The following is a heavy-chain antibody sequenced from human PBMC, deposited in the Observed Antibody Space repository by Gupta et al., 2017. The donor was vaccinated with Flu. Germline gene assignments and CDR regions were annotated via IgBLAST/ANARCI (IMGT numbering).Heavy chain of an antibody. CDR2: INPNSGGT. CDR3: ARLDIVVVVAGYNWFDP. J-gene: IGHJ5*02. CDR1: GYTFTGSY. Sequence: QVQLVQSGAEVKKPGASVKVSCKASGYTFTGSYMHWVRQAPGQGLEWMGWINPNSGGTNYAQKFQGRVTMTRDTSISTAYMELSRLRSDDTAVYYCARLDIVVVVAGYNWFDPWGQGTLVTVSS. V-gene: IGHV1-2*02. D-gene: IGHD2-15*01.